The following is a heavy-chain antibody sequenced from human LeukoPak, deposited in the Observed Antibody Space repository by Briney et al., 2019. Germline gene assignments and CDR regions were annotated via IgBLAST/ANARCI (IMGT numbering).Heavy chain of an antibody. CDR1: GFTFSSYA. CDR2: ISYDGSNK. D-gene: IGHD3-22*01. Sequence: GGSLRLSCAASGFTFSSYAMHWVRQAPGKGLEWVAVISYDGSNKYYADPLKGRFTISRDNSKNTLHLQMNSLRAEDTAVYYCARGGYYYDSSGYCGYWGQGTLVTVSS. CDR3: ARGGYYYDSSGYCGY. V-gene: IGHV3-30*04. J-gene: IGHJ4*02.